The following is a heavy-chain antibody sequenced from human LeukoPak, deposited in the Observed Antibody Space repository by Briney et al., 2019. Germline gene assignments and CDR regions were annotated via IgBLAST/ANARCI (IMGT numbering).Heavy chain of an antibody. CDR3: AREDLAVAGTTDYYGMDV. Sequence: SETLSLTCTVSGGSISSYYWSWIRQPPGKGLEWIAYISDIGSINYNPSLKSRVTISLDTSKNQFSLKLSSVTAADTAVYYCAREDLAVAGTTDYYGMDVWGQGTTVTVSS. D-gene: IGHD6-19*01. CDR1: GGSISSYY. V-gene: IGHV4-59*12. J-gene: IGHJ6*02. CDR2: ISDIGSI.